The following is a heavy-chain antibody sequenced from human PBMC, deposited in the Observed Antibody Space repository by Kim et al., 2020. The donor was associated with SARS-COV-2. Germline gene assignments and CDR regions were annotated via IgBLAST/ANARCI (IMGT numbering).Heavy chain of an antibody. J-gene: IGHJ4*02. D-gene: IGHD3-22*01. V-gene: IGHV3-33*06. Sequence: AASVKGRFTISRDNSKNTLYLQMNSLRAEDTAVYYCAKANYYDSSGYFDYWGQGTLVTVSS. CDR3: AKANYYDSSGYFDY.